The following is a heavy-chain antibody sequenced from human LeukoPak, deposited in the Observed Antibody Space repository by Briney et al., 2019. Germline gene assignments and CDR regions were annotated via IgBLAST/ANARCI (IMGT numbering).Heavy chain of an antibody. CDR2: ITGSSSYI. J-gene: IGHJ6*03. CDR1: GFTFSDYT. Sequence: GGSLRLSCAASGFTFSDYTMNWVRQAPGKGLEWVSSITGSSSYIYYPDSVRGRFTISRDNSKNTLYVQMNSLRAEDTAVYYCAKEGYSRGYYSYYYMDVWGKGTTVTVSS. V-gene: IGHV3-21*01. D-gene: IGHD6-13*01. CDR3: AKEGYSRGYYSYYYMDV.